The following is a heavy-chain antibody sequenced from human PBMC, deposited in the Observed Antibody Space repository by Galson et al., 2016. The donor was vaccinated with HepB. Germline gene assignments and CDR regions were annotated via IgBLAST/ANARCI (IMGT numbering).Heavy chain of an antibody. CDR3: ARESGASWYLIDY. CDR1: VFTLTASA. Sequence: SLRLSCAVSVFTLTASAMNWVRQAPGKGLEWIAYIGATNGAIFYADSVKGRFTISKDNAKDSLFLQMNNLGDDDTAVYYCARESGASWYLIDYWGQGTLVTVSS. D-gene: IGHD6-13*01. CDR2: IGATNGAI. J-gene: IGHJ4*02. V-gene: IGHV3-48*02.